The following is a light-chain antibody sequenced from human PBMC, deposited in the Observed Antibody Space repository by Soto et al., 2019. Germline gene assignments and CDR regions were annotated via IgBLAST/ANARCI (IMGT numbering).Light chain of an antibody. CDR3: QHYGGSPPFT. CDR1: QRISSPY. J-gene: IGKJ2*01. CDR2: GAF. V-gene: IGKV3-20*01. Sequence: IVLTQSPGTLSLSPGERATLSCRASQRISSPYLAWYQHKPGQAPRLLIFGAFSRATGIPDRFSGGGSGTDFTLTISSLEPEDFAMYYCQHYGGSPPFTFGQGTKLEMK.